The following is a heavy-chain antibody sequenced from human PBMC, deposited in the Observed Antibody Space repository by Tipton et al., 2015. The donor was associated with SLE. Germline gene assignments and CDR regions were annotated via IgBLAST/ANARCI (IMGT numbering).Heavy chain of an antibody. CDR1: GGSISSSSYY. Sequence: TLSLTCTVSGGSISSSSYYWGWIRRPPGKGLEWIGSIYYTGSTYYNPSLKSRVTISVDTSKNQFSLNLSSVTAADTAVYYCARGDYGAFQYFQHWGQGTLVTVSS. V-gene: IGHV4-39*07. CDR2: IYYTGST. J-gene: IGHJ1*01. D-gene: IGHD4-17*01. CDR3: ARGDYGAFQYFQH.